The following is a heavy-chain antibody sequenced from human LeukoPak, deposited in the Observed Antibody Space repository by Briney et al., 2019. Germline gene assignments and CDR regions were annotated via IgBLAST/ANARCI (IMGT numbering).Heavy chain of an antibody. Sequence: SETLSLTCTVSGGSISSYYWSWIRQPPGKGLEWIGYIYYSGTTNYNPSLKSRVTISVDTSKNQFSLKLSSVTAADTAVYYCARDESTWYDGPYAFDIWGQGTMVTVSS. V-gene: IGHV4-59*12. CDR1: GGSISSYY. CDR2: IYYSGTT. CDR3: ARDESTWYDGPYAFDI. J-gene: IGHJ3*02. D-gene: IGHD6-13*01.